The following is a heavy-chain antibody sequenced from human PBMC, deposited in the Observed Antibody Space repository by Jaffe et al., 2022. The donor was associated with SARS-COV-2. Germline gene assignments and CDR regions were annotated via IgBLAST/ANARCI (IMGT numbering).Heavy chain of an antibody. CDR2: INHSGST. D-gene: IGHD6-19*01. CDR3: ARNSPYENSSGWYYYYYMDV. Sequence: QVQLQQWGAGLLKPSETLSLTCAVYGGSFSGYYWSWIRQPPGKGLEWIGEINHSGSTNYNPSLKSRVTISVDTSKNQFSLKLSSVTAADTAVYYCARNSPYENSSGWYYYYYMDVWGKGTTVTVSS. J-gene: IGHJ6*03. CDR1: GGSFSGYY. V-gene: IGHV4-34*01.